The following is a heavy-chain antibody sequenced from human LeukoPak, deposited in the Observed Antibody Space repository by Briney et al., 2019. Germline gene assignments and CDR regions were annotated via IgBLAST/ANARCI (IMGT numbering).Heavy chain of an antibody. CDR2: IIPIFGTA. CDR3: EGAPVYCGGDCYRQGHYYYGMDV. V-gene: IGHV1-69*01. D-gene: IGHD2-21*02. CDR1: GGTFSSYA. J-gene: IGHJ6*02. Sequence: GASVKVSFKASGGTFSSYAIRWVRQAPGQGLEWMGGIIPIFGTANYAQKFQGRVAITADEATSTAYMELSSLRSDDTAVYCGEGAPVYCGGDCYRQGHYYYGMDVLGQGTTVTVSS.